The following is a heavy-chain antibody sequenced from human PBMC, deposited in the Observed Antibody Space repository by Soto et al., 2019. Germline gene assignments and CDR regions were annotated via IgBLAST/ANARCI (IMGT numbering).Heavy chain of an antibody. CDR1: GFTVSTYA. V-gene: IGHV3-33*01. CDR3: AGGGVAYRSLHPFEH. J-gene: IGHJ4*02. Sequence: QVQQMESGGGVVQPGRSLTLSCAASGFTVSTYAMHWVRQAPGKGLEWVAVIWYEGSNKYYADSVEGRFTISRDNSKNTLYMTMNSLRVEDTAVYYCAGGGVAYRSLHPFEHWGQGTLVTVSS. D-gene: IGHD2-15*01. CDR2: IWYEGSNK.